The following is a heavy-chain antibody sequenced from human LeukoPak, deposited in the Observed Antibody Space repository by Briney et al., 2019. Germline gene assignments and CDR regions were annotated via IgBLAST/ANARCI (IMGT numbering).Heavy chain of an antibody. CDR2: INPSGGST. Sequence: GASVKVSCKASGYTFTSYYMHWVRQAPGQGLEWMGIINPSGGSTSYAQKFQGRVTMTRDTSTSTVYMELSSLRSEDTAVYYCASAYSSSWSARGYFDYWGQGTLVTVSS. D-gene: IGHD6-13*01. CDR1: GYTFTSYY. CDR3: ASAYSSSWSARGYFDY. J-gene: IGHJ4*02. V-gene: IGHV1-46*01.